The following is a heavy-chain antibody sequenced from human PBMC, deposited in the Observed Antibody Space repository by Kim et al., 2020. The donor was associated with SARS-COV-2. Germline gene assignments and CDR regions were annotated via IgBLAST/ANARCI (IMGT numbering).Heavy chain of an antibody. V-gene: IGHV3-20*01. CDR3: ARAARSGESINWFDP. CDR2: INWRGDNT. D-gene: IGHD2-15*01. Sequence: GGSLRLSCAASGFIFDDYDMSWVRQAPEKGLEWVSGINWRGDNTAYADSVKGRFIISRDNAKNSLTLQMNSLRAEDTAFYHCARAARSGESINWFDPWGQGTVVTVSS. CDR1: GFIFDDYD. J-gene: IGHJ5*02.